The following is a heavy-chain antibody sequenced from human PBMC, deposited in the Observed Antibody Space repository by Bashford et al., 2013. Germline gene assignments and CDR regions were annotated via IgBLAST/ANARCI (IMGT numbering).Heavy chain of an antibody. CDR1: GNTFPGSY. J-gene: IGHJ4*02. CDR2: VNSAGT. CDR3: AFSFGLIPYKFDY. V-gene: IGHV1-2*02. D-gene: IGHD3/OR15-3a*01. Sequence: ASVKVSCKISGNTFPGSYLHWVRQAPGQGLEWMGWVNSAGTSFLEKFQGRVTLTRNTSPDTGYMELIDVGSDDTAVYYCAFSFGLIPYKFDYWGQGTLVTVSS.